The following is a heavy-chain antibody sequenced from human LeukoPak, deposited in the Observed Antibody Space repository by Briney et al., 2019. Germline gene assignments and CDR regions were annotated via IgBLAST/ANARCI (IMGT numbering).Heavy chain of an antibody. CDR3: ARRSSWSFDY. Sequence: SSETLSLTCSVSGFSISSGYYWGWIRQPPGKGLEWIGRIYHSGSTYYDPSLKSRVTMSVDTSKNQFSLKLSSVTAADMAVYYCARRSSWSFDYWGQGTLVTVSS. J-gene: IGHJ4*02. CDR1: GFSISSGYY. D-gene: IGHD6-13*01. CDR2: IYHSGST. V-gene: IGHV4-38-2*02.